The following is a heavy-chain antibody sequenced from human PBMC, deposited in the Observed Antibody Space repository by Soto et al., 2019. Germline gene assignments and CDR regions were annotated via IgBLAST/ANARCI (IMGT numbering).Heavy chain of an antibody. CDR3: ARALAPARPLHYYSYYMDV. CDR2: INAGNGNT. J-gene: IGHJ6*03. Sequence: VQLVQSGAEVKKPGASVKVSCKASGYTFTSYAMHWVRQAPGQRLEWMGWINAGNGNTKYSQKFQGRVTITRDTSASTAYMELSSLRSEDTAVYYWARALAPARPLHYYSYYMDVWGKGTTVTVSS. D-gene: IGHD1-26*01. V-gene: IGHV1-3*01. CDR1: GYTFTSYA.